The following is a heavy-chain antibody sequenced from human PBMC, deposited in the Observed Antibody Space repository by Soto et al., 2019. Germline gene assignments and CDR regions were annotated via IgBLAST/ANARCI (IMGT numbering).Heavy chain of an antibody. D-gene: IGHD1-26*01. CDR2: ISADGTRE. V-gene: IGHV3-30-3*02. CDR1: GYIFSDHA. J-gene: IGHJ4*01. CDR3: XXXXXXXXXVGSPGH. Sequence: QVQLVESGGGVVQPGGSLRLSCAASGYIFSDHAMHWFRQSPGKGLEWVTVISADGTREFYAESVKGRFVISRDNLKXXXXXXXXXXXXXXXXXXXXXXXXXXXXXVGSPGHWGQGTLVTVSS.